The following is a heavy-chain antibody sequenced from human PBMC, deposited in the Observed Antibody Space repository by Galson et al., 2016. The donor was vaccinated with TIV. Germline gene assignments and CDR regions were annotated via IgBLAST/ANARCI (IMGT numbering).Heavy chain of an antibody. J-gene: IGHJ2*01. V-gene: IGHV1-3*01. Sequence: QSGAEVTKPGESLKISCKASGYTFTNHVIHWVRQAPGQSLEWMGWIKGENGSTKYSEKFQGRVTFTRDTSATTIYMELRSLRSDDSSVYYCARVYGGADYWYFDLWGRGTPVIVSS. CDR1: GYTFTNHV. CDR2: IKGENGST. D-gene: IGHD4-23*01. CDR3: ARVYGGADYWYFDL.